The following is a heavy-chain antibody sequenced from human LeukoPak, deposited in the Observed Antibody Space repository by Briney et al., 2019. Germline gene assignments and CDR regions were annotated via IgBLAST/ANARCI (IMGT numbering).Heavy chain of an antibody. CDR1: GSTFSSYA. V-gene: IGHV3-23*01. D-gene: IGHD6-13*01. Sequence: GGSLRLSCAASGSTFSSYAMSWVRQAPGKGLEWVSAIGGSGGSTYYADSVKGRFTISRDNSKNTLYLQMNSLRAEDTAVYYCAKDWAAGPFDYWGQGTLVTVSS. J-gene: IGHJ4*02. CDR2: IGGSGGST. CDR3: AKDWAAGPFDY.